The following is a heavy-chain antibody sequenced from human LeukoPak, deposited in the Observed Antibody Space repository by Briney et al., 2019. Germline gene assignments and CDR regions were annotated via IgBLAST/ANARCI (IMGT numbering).Heavy chain of an antibody. Sequence: ASVKVSCKASGYTFTSYDINWVRQATGQGLEWMGWMNPNSGNTGYAQKFQGRVTMTRNTSISTAYMERSSLRSEDTAVYYCARGLAQDYYDSSGYYDYWGQGTLVTVSS. V-gene: IGHV1-8*01. D-gene: IGHD3-22*01. CDR1: GYTFTSYD. J-gene: IGHJ4*02. CDR2: MNPNSGNT. CDR3: ARGLAQDYYDSSGYYDY.